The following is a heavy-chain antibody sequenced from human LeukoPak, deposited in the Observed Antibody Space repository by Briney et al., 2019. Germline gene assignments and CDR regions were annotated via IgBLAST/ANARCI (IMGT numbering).Heavy chain of an antibody. CDR3: ATDPPRPYYYDSSGYYLWYDP. J-gene: IGHJ5*02. CDR1: GYTLTELS. CDR2: FDPEDGET. V-gene: IGHV1-24*01. Sequence: ASVKVSCKVSGYTLTELSMHWVRQAPGKGLEWMGGFDPEDGETIYAQKFQGRVTMTEDTSTDTAYMELSSLRSEDTAVYYCATDPPRPYYYDSSGYYLWYDPWGQGTLVTVSS. D-gene: IGHD3-22*01.